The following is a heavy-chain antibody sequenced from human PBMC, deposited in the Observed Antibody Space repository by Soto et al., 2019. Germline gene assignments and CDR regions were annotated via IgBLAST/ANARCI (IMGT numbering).Heavy chain of an antibody. D-gene: IGHD3-3*01. V-gene: IGHV3-30*08. J-gene: IGHJ6*02. CDR1: AFTFSSYA. Sequence: GGSLGLTCAASAFTFSSYAMHWVRQAPGKGLEWVAVISYDGSNKYYADSVKGRFTISRDNSKNTLYLQMNSLRAEDTAVYYCARVMPGIVCFWFYFYGMDITDLWTQVTVSS. CDR3: ARVMPGIVCFWFYFYGMDI. CDR2: ISYDGSNK.